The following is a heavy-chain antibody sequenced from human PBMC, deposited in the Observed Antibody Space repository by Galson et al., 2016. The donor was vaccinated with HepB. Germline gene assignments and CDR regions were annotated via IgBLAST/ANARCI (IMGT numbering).Heavy chain of an antibody. CDR2: IHHSGST. CDR1: GGSISSGNW. D-gene: IGHD2-21*01. CDR3: AHSGDYSLNH. J-gene: IGHJ5*02. Sequence: ETLSLTCAVSGGSISSGNWWCWVRQPPGKGLEWIAEIHHSGSTNYNPSLKSRVTLSVDKNKNQFSLKLSSVNAADTAVYYCAHSGDYSLNHWGQGTLVTVPS. V-gene: IGHV4-4*02.